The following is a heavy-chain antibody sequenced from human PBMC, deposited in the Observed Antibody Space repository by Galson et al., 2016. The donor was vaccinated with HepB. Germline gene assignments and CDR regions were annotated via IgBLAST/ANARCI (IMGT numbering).Heavy chain of an antibody. CDR1: GYIFISSY. CDR3: ARDGEAYNYGFDY. J-gene: IGHJ4*02. Sequence: SVKVSCKASGYIFISSYMHWVRQAPGQGLEWMGILNPSGGSTTYAQKFQGRLTMTRDTSTSTVYMELSSLRSEETAVYYCARDGEAYNYGFDYWGQGTLVTVSS. D-gene: IGHD5-18*01. CDR2: LNPSGGST. V-gene: IGHV1-46*01.